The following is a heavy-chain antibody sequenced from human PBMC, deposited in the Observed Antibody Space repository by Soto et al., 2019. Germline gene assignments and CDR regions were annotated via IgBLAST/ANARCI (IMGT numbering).Heavy chain of an antibody. Sequence: PGGSLRLSCAASGFTFSSYAMHWVRQAPGKGLVWVSHINTDGSSTNYAESVKGRFTISRDNAKNTVNLQMNSVRAEDTAVYYCVRGDWTSISCYVMDVWGQGTTVTVSS. CDR2: INTDGSST. V-gene: IGHV3-74*01. D-gene: IGHD2-2*01. CDR3: VRGDWTSISCYVMDV. CDR1: GFTFSSYA. J-gene: IGHJ6*02.